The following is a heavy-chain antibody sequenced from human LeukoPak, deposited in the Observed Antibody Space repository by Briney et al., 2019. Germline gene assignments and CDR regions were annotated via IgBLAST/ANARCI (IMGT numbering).Heavy chain of an antibody. CDR2: IYYSGST. J-gene: IGHJ4*02. CDR1: GGSVSSGSYY. Sequence: SETLSLTCTVSGGSVSSGSYYWNWIRQPPGKGLEWIGYIYYSGSTSYNPSLKSRVTISLDTSKNRFSLKLSSVTAADTAVYYCARGWGYWGQGTLVTVSS. CDR3: ARGWGY. V-gene: IGHV4-61*01. D-gene: IGHD3-16*01.